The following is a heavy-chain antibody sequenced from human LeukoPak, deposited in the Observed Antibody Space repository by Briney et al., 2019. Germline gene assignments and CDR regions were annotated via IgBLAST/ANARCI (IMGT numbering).Heavy chain of an antibody. D-gene: IGHD1-1*01. CDR2: MSSGTKFI. CDR3: ARDRATTKDDAFDV. Sequence: PGGSLRLSCAASGFTVSSNYMNWVRQAPGKGLEWVSSMSSGTKFIYYADSVNGRFTISRDNAKNSMYLQMNGLRAEDTAVYYCARDRATTKDDAFDVWGQGTMVTVSS. CDR1: GFTVSSNY. J-gene: IGHJ3*01. V-gene: IGHV3-21*06.